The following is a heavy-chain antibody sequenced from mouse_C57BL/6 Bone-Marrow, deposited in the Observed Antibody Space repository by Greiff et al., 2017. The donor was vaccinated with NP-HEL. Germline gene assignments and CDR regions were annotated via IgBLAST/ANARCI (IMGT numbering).Heavy chain of an antibody. CDR1: GYTFTDYN. Sequence: EVQLQQSGPELVKPGASVKIPCKASGYTFTDYNMDWVKQSHGKSLEWIGDINPNNGGTIYNQKFKGKATLTVDKSSSTAYMELRSLTSEDTAVYYCARSAYGNWGAYWGQGTLVTVSA. CDR2: INPNNGGT. D-gene: IGHD2-1*01. CDR3: ARSAYGNWGAY. J-gene: IGHJ3*01. V-gene: IGHV1-18*01.